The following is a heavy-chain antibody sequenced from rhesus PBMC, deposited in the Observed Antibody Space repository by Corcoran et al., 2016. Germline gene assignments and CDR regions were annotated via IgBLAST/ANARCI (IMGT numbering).Heavy chain of an antibody. Sequence: QLQLQESGPGLVKPSETLSLTCAVSGGSISSNYWSWIRQPPGKGLEWIGRISGSGGSTDYNPSLKGRVTISTDKSKNQVSLKLGSVTAADTAVYYCARGERLVNEYFEFWGQGALVTVSS. V-gene: IGHV4-173*01. CDR1: GGSISSNY. CDR2: ISGSGGST. CDR3: ARGERLVNEYFEF. D-gene: IGHD6S26*01. J-gene: IGHJ1*01.